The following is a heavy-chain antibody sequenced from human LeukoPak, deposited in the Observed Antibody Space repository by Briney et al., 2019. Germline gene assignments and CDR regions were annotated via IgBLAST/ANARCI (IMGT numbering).Heavy chain of an antibody. CDR1: GFTFSRNA. CDR3: AKDANYFDSGSYLIPFAF. Sequence: GGPLRLSCAASGFTFSRNAMNWVRQATGKGLEWVASISGNGVGTYYADSVKGRFNISRDNSKNTLFLQMNSLRTEDTAVYHCAKDANYFDSGSYLIPFAFWGQGTLVTVS. D-gene: IGHD3-22*01. CDR2: ISGNGVGT. V-gene: IGHV3-23*01. J-gene: IGHJ4*02.